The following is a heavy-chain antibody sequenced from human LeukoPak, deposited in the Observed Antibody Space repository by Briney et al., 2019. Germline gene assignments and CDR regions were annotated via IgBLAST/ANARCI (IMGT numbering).Heavy chain of an antibody. V-gene: IGHV4-39*07. CDR2: IYYSGST. CDR3: ARQYTWNYVGY. Sequence: SETLSLTCTVSGVSISSSNSYWGWIRQPPGKGLEWIGSIYYSGSTYYNPSLKSRVTISVDTSKNQFSLKLNSVTAADTAVYYCARQYTWNYVGYWGQGILVTVSS. J-gene: IGHJ4*02. CDR1: GVSISSSNSY. D-gene: IGHD1-20*01.